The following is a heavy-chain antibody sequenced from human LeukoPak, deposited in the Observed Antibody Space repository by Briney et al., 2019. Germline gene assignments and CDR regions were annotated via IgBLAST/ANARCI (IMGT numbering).Heavy chain of an antibody. D-gene: IGHD5-24*01. Sequence: ASVKVSCKGSGYSFSNYGVSWVRQAPGQGLEWMGWVDAFNGDIKYAWNLQGRVTMTRDTSINTAYMELSILKSDDSAVYYCARVLPDGFFPLEYWGQGTLVTVSS. V-gene: IGHV1-18*01. CDR2: VDAFNGDI. CDR3: ARVLPDGFFPLEY. J-gene: IGHJ4*02. CDR1: GYSFSNYG.